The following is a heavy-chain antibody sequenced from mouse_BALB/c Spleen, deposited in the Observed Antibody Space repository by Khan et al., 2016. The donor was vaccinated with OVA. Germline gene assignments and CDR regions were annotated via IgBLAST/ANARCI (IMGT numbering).Heavy chain of an antibody. CDR1: GYTFTDYV. CDR2: IFPGGGSS. V-gene: IGHV1-77*01. J-gene: IGHJ3*01. D-gene: IGHD2-3*01. Sequence: QVQLQQSGPELVKPGASVKMSCKASGYTFTDYVINWVKQRTGQGLEWIGDIFPGGGSSYYTEKFKGKAKLTADKSSNTAYMQLSSLTFEDSAVYFCARGGYSVFAYWGQGTLVTVAA. CDR3: ARGGYSVFAY.